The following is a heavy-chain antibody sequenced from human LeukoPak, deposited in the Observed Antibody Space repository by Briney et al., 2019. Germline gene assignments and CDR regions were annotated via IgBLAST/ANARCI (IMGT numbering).Heavy chain of an antibody. V-gene: IGHV1-46*01. CDR2: INPSGGST. CDR1: GYTFTSYY. CDR3: ARDIYDYVWGSPDDY. Sequence: ASVKVSCKASGYTFTSYYMHWVRQAPGQGLEWMGIINPSGGSTSYAQKFQGRVTTTRDTSTSTVYMELSSLRSEDTAVYYCARDIYDYVWGSPDDYWGQGTLVTVSS. J-gene: IGHJ4*02. D-gene: IGHD3-16*01.